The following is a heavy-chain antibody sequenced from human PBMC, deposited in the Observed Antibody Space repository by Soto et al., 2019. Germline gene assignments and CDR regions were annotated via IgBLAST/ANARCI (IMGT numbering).Heavy chain of an antibody. CDR2: IWYDGSNK. J-gene: IGHJ6*02. CDR1: GFTFSSYG. V-gene: IGHV3-33*01. CDR3: ARALAFYGDAPYYYYVMDV. D-gene: IGHD4-17*01. Sequence: GGSLRLACAASGFTFSSYGMHWVRQAPGKGLEWVAVIWYDGSNKYYADSVKGRFTISRDNSKNTLYLQMNSLRAEDTAVYYCARALAFYGDAPYYYYVMDVWGQGTTVTVSS.